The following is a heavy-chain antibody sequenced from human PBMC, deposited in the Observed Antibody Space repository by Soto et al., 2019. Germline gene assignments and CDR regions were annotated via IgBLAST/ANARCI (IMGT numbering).Heavy chain of an antibody. Sequence: QVQLQESGPGLVKSSQTLSLTCSVSGGSIGRGSFYWGWIRQHPVKGPEWIGDIYYSGSAYYKPSLKSRVAISIATSENQFSLKLTSVTVADTAVYYCARAPAPWYFDSLGQGTLVTVSS. CDR2: IYYSGSA. V-gene: IGHV4-31*03. J-gene: IGHJ4*02. CDR1: GGSIGRGSFY. CDR3: ARAPAPWYFDS.